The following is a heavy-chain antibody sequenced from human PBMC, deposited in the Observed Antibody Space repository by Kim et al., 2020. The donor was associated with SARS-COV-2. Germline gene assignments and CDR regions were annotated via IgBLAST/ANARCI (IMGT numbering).Heavy chain of an antibody. Sequence: GGSLRLSCAASGFTFSSYWMHWVRQAPGKGLVWVSRINSDGGSTSYADSVKGRFSISRDNAKNTLYLQMNSLRAEDTAVYYCARALAVTGTGGYYWGQGILVTVSS. J-gene: IGHJ4*02. CDR3: ARALAVTGTGGYY. V-gene: IGHV3-74*01. D-gene: IGHD6-19*01. CDR1: GFTFSSYW. CDR2: INSDGGST.